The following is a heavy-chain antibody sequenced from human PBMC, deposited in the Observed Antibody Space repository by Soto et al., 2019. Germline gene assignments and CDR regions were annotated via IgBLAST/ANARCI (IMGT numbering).Heavy chain of an antibody. CDR3: ARAPRIGWYSDL. D-gene: IGHD3-16*02. J-gene: IGHJ2*01. CDR2: IIPILGIA. V-gene: IGHV1-69*02. CDR1: GGTFSSYT. Sequence: GASVKVSCKASGGTFSSYTISWVRQAPGQGLEWMGRIIPILGIANYAQKFQGRVTITADKSTSTAYMELSSLRSEDTAVYYCARAPRIGWYSDLGGRGTLVPVSS.